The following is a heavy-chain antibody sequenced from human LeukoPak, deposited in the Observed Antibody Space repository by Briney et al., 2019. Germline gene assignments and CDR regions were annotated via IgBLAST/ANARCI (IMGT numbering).Heavy chain of an antibody. CDR3: ARAEVDTAMVHFDY. V-gene: IGHV1-69*05. CDR2: IIPIFGTA. D-gene: IGHD5-18*01. J-gene: IGHJ4*02. Sequence: GASVKVSWKASGGTFSSYAISWVRQAPGQGLEWMGGIIPIFGTANYAQKLQGRVTMTTDTSTSTAYMELRSLRSDDTAVYYCARAEVDTAMVHFDYWGQGTLVTVSS. CDR1: GGTFSSYA.